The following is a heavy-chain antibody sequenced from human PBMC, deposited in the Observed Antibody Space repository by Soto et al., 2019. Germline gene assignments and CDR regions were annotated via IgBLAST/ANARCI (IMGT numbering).Heavy chain of an antibody. J-gene: IGHJ5*02. Sequence: PGGSLRRSCAASGFTFSSYSMNWVRQAPGKGLEWVSYISSSSSTIYYADSVKGRFTISRDNAKNSLYLQMNSLRAEDTAVYYCARDSAPSIAARPNWFDPWGQGTLVTVSS. CDR1: GFTFSSYS. CDR2: ISSSSSTI. V-gene: IGHV3-48*01. D-gene: IGHD6-6*01. CDR3: ARDSAPSIAARPNWFDP.